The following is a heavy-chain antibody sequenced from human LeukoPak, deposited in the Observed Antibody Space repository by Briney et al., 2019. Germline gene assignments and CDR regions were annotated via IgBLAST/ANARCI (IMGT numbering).Heavy chain of an antibody. D-gene: IGHD6-13*01. V-gene: IGHV4-39*01. CDR2: IYYSGST. CDR3: ARRYVAAAGTGNWFDP. CDR1: GGSISSSSYY. J-gene: IGHJ5*02. Sequence: SETLSLTCTVSGGSISSSSYYWGWIRQPPGKGLEWIGSIYYSGSTYYNPPLKSRVTISVDTSKNQFSLKLSSVTAADTAVYYCARRYVAAAGTGNWFDPWGQGTLVTVSS.